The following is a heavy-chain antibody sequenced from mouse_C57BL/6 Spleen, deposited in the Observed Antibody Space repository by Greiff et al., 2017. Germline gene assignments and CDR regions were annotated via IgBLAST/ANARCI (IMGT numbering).Heavy chain of an antibody. V-gene: IGHV1-19*01. D-gene: IGHD2-4*01. CDR1: GYTFTDYY. CDR3: ARQDYDYGLDY. Sequence: EVQLQQSGPVLVKPGASVKMSCKASGYTFTDYYMNWVKQSHGKSLEWIGVINPYNGGTSYNQKFKGKATLTVDKSSSTAYMELNSLTSEDSAVYYCARQDYDYGLDYWGQGTTLTVSS. J-gene: IGHJ2*01. CDR2: INPYNGGT.